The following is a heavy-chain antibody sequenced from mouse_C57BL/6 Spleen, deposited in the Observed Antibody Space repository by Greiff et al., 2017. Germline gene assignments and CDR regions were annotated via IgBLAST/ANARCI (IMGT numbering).Heavy chain of an antibody. Sequence: QVQLQQSGAELARPGASVKLSCKASGYTFTSYGISWVKQRTGQGLEWIGEIYPRSGNTYYNEKFKGKATLTADKSSSTAYMELRSLTSEDSAVYFCARRDGNYAWFAYWGQGTLVTVSA. V-gene: IGHV1-81*01. CDR1: GYTFTSYG. J-gene: IGHJ3*01. CDR2: IYPRSGNT. D-gene: IGHD2-1*01. CDR3: ARRDGNYAWFAY.